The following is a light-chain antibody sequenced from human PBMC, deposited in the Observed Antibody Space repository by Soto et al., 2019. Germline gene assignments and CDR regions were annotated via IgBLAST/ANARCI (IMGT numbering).Light chain of an antibody. V-gene: IGKV3-15*01. CDR2: GAS. CDR3: QQYNNWPLLT. J-gene: IGKJ4*01. Sequence: EIIVTQSPATLSVSPGERATLSCRASQSVNNHLAWYQQKPGQAPRLLIYGASTRATGIPARFGGSGYGTEFTLTISSLQSEDFAIYYCQQYNNWPLLTFGGGTKVDIK. CDR1: QSVNNH.